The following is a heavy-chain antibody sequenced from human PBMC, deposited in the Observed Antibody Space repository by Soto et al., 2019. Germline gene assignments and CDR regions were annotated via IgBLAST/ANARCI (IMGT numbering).Heavy chain of an antibody. D-gene: IGHD2-2*01. J-gene: IGHJ6*02. Sequence: EVQLVESGGGLVKPGGSLRLSCAASGFTFSSYSMNWVRQAPGKGLEWVSSISSSSSYIYYADSVKGRFTISRDNAKNSLYLQRNSLRAEDTAVYYCVTDRVVVVPAADYYYYCMDVWGHGTTVTVSS. CDR2: ISSSSSYI. V-gene: IGHV3-21*01. CDR1: GFTFSSYS. CDR3: VTDRVVVVPAADYYYYCMDV.